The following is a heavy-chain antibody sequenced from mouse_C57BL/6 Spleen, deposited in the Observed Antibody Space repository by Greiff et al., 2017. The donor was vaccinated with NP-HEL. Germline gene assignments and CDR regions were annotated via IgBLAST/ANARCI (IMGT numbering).Heavy chain of an antibody. D-gene: IGHD1-1*01. CDR2: ISSGSSTI. Sequence: DVMLVESGGGLVKPGGSLKLSCAASGFTFSDYGMHWVRQAPEKGLEWVAYISSGSSTIYYVDTVKGRFTISRDNAKNTLFLQMTSLRSEDTAMYYCARDPYGYGSSWYFDVWGTGTTVTVSS. CDR3: ARDPYGYGSSWYFDV. J-gene: IGHJ1*03. CDR1: GFTFSDYG. V-gene: IGHV5-17*01.